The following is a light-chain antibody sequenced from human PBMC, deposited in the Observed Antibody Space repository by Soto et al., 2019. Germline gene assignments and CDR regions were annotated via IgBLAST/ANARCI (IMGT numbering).Light chain of an antibody. CDR1: QSVSSNY. CDR2: GAS. V-gene: IGKV3-20*01. CDR3: QQYGSSPYT. Sequence: IVLTQSPGTLSLSPGERATLSCRASQSVSSNYLAWCQQKPGQAARLLIYGASNRATAIADRFSGSGSATDFTLTISRVDPEDFAVYYCQQYGSSPYTFGQGTRLDI. J-gene: IGKJ2*01.